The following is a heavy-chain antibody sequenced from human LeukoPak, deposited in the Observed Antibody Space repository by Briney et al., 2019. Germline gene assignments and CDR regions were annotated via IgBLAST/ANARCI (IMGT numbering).Heavy chain of an antibody. V-gene: IGHV4-59*01. CDR2: IYYSGST. J-gene: IGHJ4*02. CDR1: GGSISSYY. D-gene: IGHD3-16*02. CDR3: ARDDVDYVWGSYRY. Sequence: SETLSLTCTVSGGSISSYYWSWIRQPPGKGLEWIGYIYYSGSTNYNPSLKSRVTISVDTSKSQFSLKLSSVTAADTAVDYCARDDVDYVWGSYRYWGQGTLVTVSS.